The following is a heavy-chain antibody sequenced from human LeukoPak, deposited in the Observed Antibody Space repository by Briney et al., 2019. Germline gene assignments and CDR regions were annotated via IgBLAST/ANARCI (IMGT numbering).Heavy chain of an antibody. Sequence: SETLSLTCTVPGGSISSYYWSWIRQPPGKGLKWIGNIYYSGYTTYSPPLRSRVTISVDTSKNQFSLKLSSVTAADTAVYYCARETSQKGAHYMDVWGKGTTITISS. J-gene: IGHJ6*03. V-gene: IGHV4-59*01. D-gene: IGHD3-16*01. CDR2: IYYSGYT. CDR1: GGSISSYY. CDR3: ARETSQKGAHYMDV.